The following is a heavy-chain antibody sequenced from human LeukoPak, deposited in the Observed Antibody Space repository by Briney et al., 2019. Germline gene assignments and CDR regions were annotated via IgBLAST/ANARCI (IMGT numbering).Heavy chain of an antibody. Sequence: GGSLRLSCAASRFTFNSYAMSWVRQAPGKGLEWVSVIGGSNGITFYVGSVKGRFTISRDNSKDTLYLRMNSLRAEDTAVYYCARNENSGWGYFDYWGQGTLVTVSS. CDR3: ARNENSGWGYFDY. CDR1: RFTFNSYA. CDR2: IGGSNGIT. J-gene: IGHJ4*02. D-gene: IGHD5-12*01. V-gene: IGHV3-23*01.